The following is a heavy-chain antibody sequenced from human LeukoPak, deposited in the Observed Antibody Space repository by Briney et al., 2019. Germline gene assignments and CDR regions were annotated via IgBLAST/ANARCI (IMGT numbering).Heavy chain of an antibody. D-gene: IGHD6-13*01. CDR3: ARAYRSSWYANWFDP. V-gene: IGHV4-34*01. J-gene: IGHJ5*02. CDR1: GGSFSGYY. CDR2: INHSGST. Sequence: SETLSLTCAVYGGSFSGYYWSWIRQPPGKGLEWIGEINHSGSTYYNPSLKSRVTISVDTSKNQFSLKLSSVTAADTAVYFCARAYRSSWYANWFDPWGQGTLVTVSS.